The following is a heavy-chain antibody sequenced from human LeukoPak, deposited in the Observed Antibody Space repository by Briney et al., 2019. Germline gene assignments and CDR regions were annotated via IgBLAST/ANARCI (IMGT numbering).Heavy chain of an antibody. CDR3: VRDLDGSGSYHWFDP. J-gene: IGHJ5*02. V-gene: IGHV3-74*01. D-gene: IGHD3-10*01. CDR1: GFTFSSYW. Sequence: PGGSLRLSCAASGFTFSSYWTHWVRQAPGKGLVWVSRIKSDGSSTSYADSVKGRFTISRDNAKNTLYLQMNSLRAEDTAVYYCVRDLDGSGSYHWFDPWGQGTLVTVSS. CDR2: IKSDGSST.